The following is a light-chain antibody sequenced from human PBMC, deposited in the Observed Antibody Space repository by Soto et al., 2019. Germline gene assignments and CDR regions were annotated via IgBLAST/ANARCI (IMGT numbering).Light chain of an antibody. CDR2: RDT. Sequence: SYELTQPLSVSVALGQTARITCGGHNIGSKSVHWYQQRPGQAPVLIIYRDTNRPFGIPEPFSGSNSGNTATLTLSRAQVGDEADYFCHAWDSNTVVFGGGTQLTVL. J-gene: IGLJ2*01. CDR3: HAWDSNTVV. V-gene: IGLV3-9*01. CDR1: NIGSKS.